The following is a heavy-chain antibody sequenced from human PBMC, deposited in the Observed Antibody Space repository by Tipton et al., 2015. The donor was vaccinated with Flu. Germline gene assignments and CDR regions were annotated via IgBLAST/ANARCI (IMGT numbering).Heavy chain of an antibody. Sequence: TLSLTCTVSGASISSYYWSWIRQPPGKGLEWIGSIYHSGSTYYNPSLKSRVTISVDTSKNQFSLKLSSVTAADTAVYYCARGPEQWLVNPHYFDYWGQGTLVTVSP. J-gene: IGHJ4*02. V-gene: IGHV4-38-2*02. CDR2: IYHSGST. CDR1: GASISSYY. D-gene: IGHD6-19*01. CDR3: ARGPEQWLVNPHYFDY.